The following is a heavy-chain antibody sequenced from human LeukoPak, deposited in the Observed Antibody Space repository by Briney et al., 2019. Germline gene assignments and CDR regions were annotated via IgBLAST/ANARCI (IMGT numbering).Heavy chain of an antibody. D-gene: IGHD3-16*02. CDR1: GFTFSSYG. Sequence: GGSLRLSCAASGFTFSSYGMHWVRQAPGKGLEWVSYISSSGSTIYYADSVKGRFTISRDNAKNSLYLQMNSLRAEDTAVYYCARVGYVRLGELSHSDYWGQGTLVTVSS. J-gene: IGHJ4*02. V-gene: IGHV3-48*04. CDR2: ISSSGSTI. CDR3: ARVGYVRLGELSHSDY.